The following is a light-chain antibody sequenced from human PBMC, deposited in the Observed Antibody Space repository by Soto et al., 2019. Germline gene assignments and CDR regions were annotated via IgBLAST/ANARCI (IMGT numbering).Light chain of an antibody. J-gene: IGLJ2*01. V-gene: IGLV2-14*01. CDR1: SSDVGGYNY. Sequence: QSVLTQPASVSGSPGQSITISCTGTSSDVGGYNYVSWYHQHPGKAPKLMIYAVSNRPSGVSNRFSGSKSGNTASLTISGLQAEDEDDYYCSSYTSSSTLLFGGGTKLTVL. CDR2: AVS. CDR3: SSYTSSSTLL.